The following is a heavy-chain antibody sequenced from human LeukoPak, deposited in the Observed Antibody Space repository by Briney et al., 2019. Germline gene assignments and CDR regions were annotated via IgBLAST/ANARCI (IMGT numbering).Heavy chain of an antibody. CDR1: GFTVSSNY. CDR3: ARGGITVRFDP. D-gene: IGHD1-14*01. CDR2: IYSGGST. J-gene: IGHJ5*02. Sequence: GGSLRLSCAASGFTVSSNYMSWVRQAPGKGLEWVSVIYSGGSTYYADSVKGRFTVSRDNSKNTLYLQMNSLRAEDTAVYYCARGGITVRFDPWGQGTLVTVSS. V-gene: IGHV3-53*01.